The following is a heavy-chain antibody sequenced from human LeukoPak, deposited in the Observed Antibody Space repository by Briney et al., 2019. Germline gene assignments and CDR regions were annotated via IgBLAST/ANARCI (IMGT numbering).Heavy chain of an antibody. CDR3: AKEGGYDILTGYYHDAFDI. V-gene: IGHV4-59*01. Sequence: SETLSLTCTVSGGSISSYYWSWIRQPPGKGLEWIGYIYYSGSTNYNPSLKSRVTISVDTSKNQFSLKLSSVTAADTAVYYCAKEGGYDILTGYYHDAFDIWGQGTMVTVSS. CDR1: GGSISSYY. J-gene: IGHJ3*02. CDR2: IYYSGST. D-gene: IGHD3-9*01.